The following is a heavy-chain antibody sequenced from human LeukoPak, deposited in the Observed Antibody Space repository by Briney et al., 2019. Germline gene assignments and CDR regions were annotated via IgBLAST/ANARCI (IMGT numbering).Heavy chain of an antibody. CDR2: ISWNSGSI. Sequence: GGSLRLSCAASGLTFDDYAMHWVRQAPGKGLEWVSGISWNSGSIGYADPVKGRFTISRDNAKNSLYLQMNSLRAEDTALYYCAKDIATGNRLYYFDYWGQGTPVTVSS. CDR1: GLTFDDYA. CDR3: AKDIATGNRLYYFDY. J-gene: IGHJ4*02. D-gene: IGHD1-14*01. V-gene: IGHV3-9*01.